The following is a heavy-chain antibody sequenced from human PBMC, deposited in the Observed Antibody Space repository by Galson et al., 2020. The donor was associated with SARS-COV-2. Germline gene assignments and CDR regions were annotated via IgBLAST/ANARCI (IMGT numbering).Heavy chain of an antibody. CDR1: GYSFTSYW. J-gene: IGHJ6*02. CDR3: ARYAEYSSGWYPPACYYGMDV. Sequence: GESLKLSCKGSGYSFTSYWIGWLHHMPGKGLEWMGIIHPGDSDTRYSPSLQGQVTISAVKSISTAYLQWSSLKASDTAMYYCARYAEYSSGWYPPACYYGMDVWCQGTTVTVSS. D-gene: IGHD6-19*01. V-gene: IGHV5-51*07. CDR2: IHPGDSDT.